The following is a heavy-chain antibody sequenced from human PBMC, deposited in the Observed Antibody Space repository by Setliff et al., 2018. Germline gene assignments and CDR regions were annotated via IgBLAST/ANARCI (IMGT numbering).Heavy chain of an antibody. CDR1: GFTFSDYY. Sequence: GSLRLSCAASGFTFSDYYMSWIRQPPGKGLEWIGYIYTSGSTNYNPSLKSRVTISLDTSKNHFSLNLRSVTAADTAVYYCARLSPYNTGPPFDYWGQGTLVTVSS. CDR2: IYTSGST. V-gene: IGHV4-4*08. D-gene: IGHD2-8*02. CDR3: ARLSPYNTGPPFDY. J-gene: IGHJ4*02.